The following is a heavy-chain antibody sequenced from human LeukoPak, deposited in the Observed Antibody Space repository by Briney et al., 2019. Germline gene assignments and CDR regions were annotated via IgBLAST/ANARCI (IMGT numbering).Heavy chain of an antibody. Sequence: SETLSLTCTVSGGSISSYYWSWIRQPPGKGLEWIGYIYYSGSTNYNPSFKSRVTISVDTSKNQFSLKLSSVTAADTAVYYCVRGPLQFDPWGQGTLVTVSS. D-gene: IGHD1-1*01. CDR2: IYYSGST. V-gene: IGHV4-59*01. J-gene: IGHJ5*02. CDR3: VRGPLQFDP. CDR1: GGSISSYY.